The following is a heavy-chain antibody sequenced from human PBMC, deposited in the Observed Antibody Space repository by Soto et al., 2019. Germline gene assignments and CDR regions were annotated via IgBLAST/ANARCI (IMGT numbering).Heavy chain of an antibody. D-gene: IGHD1-1*01. CDR1: GFSFSFASHA. J-gene: IGHJ4*02. V-gene: IGHV3-30-3*02. CDR2: ISFDGGNK. Sequence: QVQLVESGGGVVQPGRSLRLSCVASGFSFSFASHALNWVRQAPGKGLERVAVISFDGGNKFYAYSVKGRFTISRDNSKNTLYLEMSSLRPDDTAVYYCAKRAAGTSAYLDSCGPGTLVSIS. CDR3: AKRAAGTSAYLDS.